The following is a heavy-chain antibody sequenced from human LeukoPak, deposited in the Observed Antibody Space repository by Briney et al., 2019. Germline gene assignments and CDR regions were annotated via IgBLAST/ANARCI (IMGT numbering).Heavy chain of an antibody. CDR1: GFTFSSYW. CDR3: ARDKVVGTTYFDY. V-gene: IGHV3-7*01. CDR2: IKQDGSEK. D-gene: IGHD1-26*01. Sequence: GGSLRLSCAASGFTFSSYWMSWVRQAPGKGLEWVANIKQDGSEKYYVDSVKGRFTISRDNAKNSLYLQMNSLRAEDTAVYYCARDKVVGTTYFDYWGQGTLDTVSS. J-gene: IGHJ4*02.